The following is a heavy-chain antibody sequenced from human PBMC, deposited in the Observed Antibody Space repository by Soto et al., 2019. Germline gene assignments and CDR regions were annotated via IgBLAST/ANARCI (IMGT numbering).Heavy chain of an antibody. D-gene: IGHD3-16*01. V-gene: IGHV3-9*01. CDR1: GSTIDDYA. CDR3: GKDLSRGGLES. Sequence: PGGSLRLSCVVSGSTIDDYAIHFFRQVPGKGLEWVSGIFWVGGGTGYADSVKGRFTISRDRARSSLSLQMSSLRIEDTAVYYCGKDLSRGGLESWGQGTRVTVSS. J-gene: IGHJ4*02. CDR2: IFWVGGGT.